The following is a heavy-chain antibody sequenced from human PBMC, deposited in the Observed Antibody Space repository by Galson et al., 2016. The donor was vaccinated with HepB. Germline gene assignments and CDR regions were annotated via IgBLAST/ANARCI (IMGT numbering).Heavy chain of an antibody. V-gene: IGHV5-10-1*01. CDR1: GYSFTSYW. Sequence: SGAEVKKPGESLRISCKGSGYSFTSYWISWVRQMPGKGLEWMGRIDPSASYTNYSPSFQGHVTISADKSISTAYLQWSSLKASDTAMYYCAGGHYGSGSFYLFDYWGQGTLVTVST. D-gene: IGHD3-10*01. CDR2: IDPSASYT. CDR3: AGGHYGSGSFYLFDY. J-gene: IGHJ4*02.